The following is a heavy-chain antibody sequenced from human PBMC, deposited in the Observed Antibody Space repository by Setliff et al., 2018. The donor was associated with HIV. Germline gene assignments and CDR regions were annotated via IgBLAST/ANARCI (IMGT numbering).Heavy chain of an antibody. V-gene: IGHV2-70*11. D-gene: IGHD6-25*01. CDR1: GFSLNTVGMC. Sequence: SGPTLVNPTQTLTLTCTFSGFSLNTVGMCVSWIRQPPGKALEWLARIDWDDDKYYITSLKTRLTISKDTSKNQGVLTMTNTDPVDSGTYFCARTRPPSGLASAYFFDSWGQGTLVTVSS. CDR3: ARTRPPSGLASAYFFDS. J-gene: IGHJ4*02. CDR2: IDWDDDK.